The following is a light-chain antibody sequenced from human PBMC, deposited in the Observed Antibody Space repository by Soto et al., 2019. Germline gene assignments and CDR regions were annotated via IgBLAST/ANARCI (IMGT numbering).Light chain of an antibody. CDR1: QSVSSSY. CDR3: QHYGSSPT. J-gene: IGKJ1*01. V-gene: IGKV3-20*01. CDR2: GAS. Sequence: EIVLTQSPGTLSLSPGARATLSCRASQSVSSSYLAWYQQKPGQAPRLLLYGASSRATGIPDRFSGSASGTDFTLTISRLQPEDFAVYYGQHYGSSPTFGQGTKVEIK.